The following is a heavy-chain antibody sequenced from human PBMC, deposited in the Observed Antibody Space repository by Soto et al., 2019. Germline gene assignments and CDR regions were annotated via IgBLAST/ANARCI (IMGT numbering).Heavy chain of an antibody. CDR1: GDSVSSNSVT. CDR3: ARILTAEWAFDI. D-gene: IGHD2-8*01. Sequence: PSQTLSLTSAISGDSVSSNSVTWNWIRQSPSRGLEWLGRTYFRSKWYSDYAGSMKSRITINPDTSKNQFSLHLNSVTPEDTAVYYCARILTAEWAFDIWGQGTMVTVSS. J-gene: IGHJ3*02. CDR2: TYFRSKWYS. V-gene: IGHV6-1*01.